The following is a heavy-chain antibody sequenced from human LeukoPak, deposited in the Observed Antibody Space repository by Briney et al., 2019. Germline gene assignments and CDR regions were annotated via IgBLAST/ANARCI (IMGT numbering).Heavy chain of an antibody. D-gene: IGHD3-3*01. J-gene: IGHJ4*02. V-gene: IGHV4-34*01. Sequence: SETLSLTCAVNSGSFSGCFWSWLRQPPGKGLEWIGEINHSGRTNYNPSLKSRVTISVDTSKNQFSLKLNSVTAADTAMYYCARVVGDSGDFFDYWGQGTLVTVSS. CDR3: ARVVGDSGDFFDY. CDR1: SGSFSGCF. CDR2: INHSGRT.